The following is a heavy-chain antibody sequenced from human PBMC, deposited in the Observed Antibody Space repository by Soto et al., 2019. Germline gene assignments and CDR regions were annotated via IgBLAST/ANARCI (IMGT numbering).Heavy chain of an antibody. CDR1: GGSISSSSYY. CDR2: IYYSGST. CDR3: ARALHDYGDYDRWFDP. V-gene: IGHV4-39*01. Sequence: PSETLSLTCTVSGGSISSSSYYWGWIRQPPGKGLEWIGSIYYSGSTYYNPSLESRVTISVDTSKNQFSLKLSSVTAADTAVYYCARALHDYGDYDRWFDPWGQGTLVTVSS. J-gene: IGHJ5*02. D-gene: IGHD4-17*01.